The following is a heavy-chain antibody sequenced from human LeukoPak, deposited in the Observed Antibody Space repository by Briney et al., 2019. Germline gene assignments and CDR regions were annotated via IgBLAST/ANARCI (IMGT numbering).Heavy chain of an antibody. J-gene: IGHJ6*02. D-gene: IGHD6-13*01. CDR3: ARGIQEYSSSSTNYYYYGMDV. V-gene: IGHV4-4*07. CDR2: IYTSGST. Sequence: SETLSLTCTVSGGSISSYYWSWIRQPAGKGLEWIGRIYTSGSTNYNPSLKSRVTMSVDTSKNQFSLKLSSVTAADTAVYYCARGIQEYSSSSTNYYYYGMDVWGQGTTVTVSS. CDR1: GGSISSYY.